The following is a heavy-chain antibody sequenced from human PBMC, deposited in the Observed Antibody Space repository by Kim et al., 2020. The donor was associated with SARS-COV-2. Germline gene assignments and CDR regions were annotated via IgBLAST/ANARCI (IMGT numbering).Heavy chain of an antibody. J-gene: IGHJ6*03. V-gene: IGHV4-59*01. Sequence: SETLSLTCTVSGGSISSYYWSWIRQPPGKGLEWIGYIYYSGSTNYNPSPKSRVTISVDTSKNQFSLKLSSVTAADTAVYYCARGESSTNYYYYYYMDVWGKGTTVTVSS. CDR1: GGSISSYY. CDR2: IYYSGST. CDR3: ARGESSTNYYYYYYMDV. D-gene: IGHD3-16*01.